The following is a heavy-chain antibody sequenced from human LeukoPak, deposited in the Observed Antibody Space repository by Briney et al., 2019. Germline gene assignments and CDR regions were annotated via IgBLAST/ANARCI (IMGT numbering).Heavy chain of an antibody. CDR3: ARDSGSYSVRRYFDY. CDR2: ISAYNGNT. Sequence: ASVKVSCKASGYTFTSYGISWVRQAPGQGLEWMGWISAYNGNTNYAQKLQGRVTMTTDTSTSTAYMELRSLRSDDTAVYYCARDSGSYSVRRYFDYWGQGPLVTVSS. CDR1: GYTFTSYG. D-gene: IGHD1-26*01. V-gene: IGHV1-18*01. J-gene: IGHJ4*02.